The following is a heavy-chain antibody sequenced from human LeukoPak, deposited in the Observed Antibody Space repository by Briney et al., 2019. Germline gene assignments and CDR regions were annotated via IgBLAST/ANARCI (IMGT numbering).Heavy chain of an antibody. D-gene: IGHD3-10*01. CDR3: ATSLLWFGELFGHY. CDR2: FDPEDGET. V-gene: IGHV1-24*01. Sequence: ASVKVSCKVSGYTLTELSMHGVRQAPGKGLEWMGGFDPEDGETIYAQKFQGRVTMTEETSTDTAYMELSSLRSKDTAVYYCATSLLWFGELFGHYWGQGTLVTVSS. CDR1: GYTLTELS. J-gene: IGHJ4*02.